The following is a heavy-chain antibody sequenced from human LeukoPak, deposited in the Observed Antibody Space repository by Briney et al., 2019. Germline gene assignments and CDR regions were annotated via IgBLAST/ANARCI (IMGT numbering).Heavy chain of an antibody. Sequence: ASVKVSCKASGYTFTSYDINWVRQATGQGLEWMGWMNPNSGNTGYAQKFQGRVTTTRNTSISTAYMELSSLRSEDTAVYYCAREFLEWLGPFDPWGQGTLVTVSS. CDR2: MNPNSGNT. CDR1: GYTFTSYD. D-gene: IGHD3-3*01. V-gene: IGHV1-8*01. J-gene: IGHJ5*02. CDR3: AREFLEWLGPFDP.